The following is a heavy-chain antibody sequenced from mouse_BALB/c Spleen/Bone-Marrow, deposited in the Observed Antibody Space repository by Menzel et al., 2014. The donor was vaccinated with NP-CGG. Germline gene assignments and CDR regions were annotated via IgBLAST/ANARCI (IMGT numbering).Heavy chain of an antibody. D-gene: IGHD2-4*01. CDR2: IWSDGST. CDR1: GFSLTSHG. Sequence: QVQLKESGPDLVAPSQSLSITCAVSGFSLTSHGVHWVRQPPGKGLEWLVVIWSDGSTTYNSALKSRLSISKDNSKSQVFLKMNSLQTDDTAMYYCARHEHDYGFAYWGQGTLVTVSA. CDR3: ARHEHDYGFAY. V-gene: IGHV2-6-2*01. J-gene: IGHJ3*01.